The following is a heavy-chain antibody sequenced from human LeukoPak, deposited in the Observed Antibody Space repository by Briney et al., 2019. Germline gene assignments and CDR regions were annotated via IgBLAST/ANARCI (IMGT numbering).Heavy chain of an antibody. Sequence: PSETLSLTCTVSGGSISSGDYYWSWIRQPPGKGLEWIGYIYYSGSTHYNPSLKSRVTISVDTSKNQFSLKLSSVTAADTAVYYCASSYDYGDSYYFDYWGQGTLVTVSS. CDR1: GGSISSGDYY. J-gene: IGHJ4*02. V-gene: IGHV4-30-4*01. D-gene: IGHD4-17*01. CDR3: ASSYDYGDSYYFDY. CDR2: IYYSGST.